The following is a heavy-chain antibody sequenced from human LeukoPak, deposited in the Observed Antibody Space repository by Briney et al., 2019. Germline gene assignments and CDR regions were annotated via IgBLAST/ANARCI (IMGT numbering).Heavy chain of an antibody. CDR2: INSDGSST. D-gene: IGHD3-10*01. Sequence: GGSLRLSCAASGLTFSSYGMSWVRQAPGKGLVWVSRINSDGSSTSYADSVKGRFTISRDNAKNTLYLKMNSLRAEDTAVYYCARVIYYGSGSYSFDYYYMDVWGKGTTVTVSS. CDR3: ARVIYYGSGSYSFDYYYMDV. CDR1: GLTFSSYG. J-gene: IGHJ6*03. V-gene: IGHV3-74*01.